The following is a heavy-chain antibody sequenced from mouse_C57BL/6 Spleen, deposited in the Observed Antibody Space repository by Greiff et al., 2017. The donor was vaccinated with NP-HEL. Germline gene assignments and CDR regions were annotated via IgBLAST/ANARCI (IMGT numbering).Heavy chain of an antibody. CDR2: INYDGSST. CDR3: AREIGDYFDY. V-gene: IGHV5-16*01. D-gene: IGHD3-1*01. J-gene: IGHJ2*01. Sequence: DVKLVESEGGLVQPGSSMKLSCTASGFTFSDYYMAWVRQVPEKGLEWVANINYDGSSTYYLDSLKSRFIISRDNAKNILYLQMSSLKSEDTATYYCAREIGDYFDYWGQGTTLTVSS. CDR1: GFTFSDYY.